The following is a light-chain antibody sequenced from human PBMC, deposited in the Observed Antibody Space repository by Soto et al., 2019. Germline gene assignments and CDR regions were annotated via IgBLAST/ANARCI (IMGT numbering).Light chain of an antibody. J-gene: IGKJ1*01. V-gene: IGKV1-5*03. Sequence: DVQMTQSPATLSSSPGDRATLTCRASQSISSWLAWYQQKPGKAPKLLIYKASSLESGVPSRFSGSGSGTEFTLTISSLQPDDFATYCCQQYNSPPWTFGQGTKVDIK. CDR1: QSISSW. CDR2: KAS. CDR3: QQYNSPPWT.